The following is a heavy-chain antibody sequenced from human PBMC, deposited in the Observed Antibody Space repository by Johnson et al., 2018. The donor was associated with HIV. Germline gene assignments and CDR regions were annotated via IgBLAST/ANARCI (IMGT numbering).Heavy chain of an antibody. V-gene: IGHV3-33*01. CDR2: IWYDGSNK. J-gene: IGHJ3*01. CDR1: GFTFSSYG. CDR3: ARAPKQGFRDFAGGAFDV. D-gene: IGHD2-21*02. Sequence: QVQLVESGGGVVQPGRSLRLSCAASGFTFSSYGMHWVRQAPGKGLEWVAVIWYDGSNKYYADSVKGRFTISRDNSKNTVYLQMNSLRVDDTALYYCARAPKQGFRDFAGGAFDVWGQGTMVTVSS.